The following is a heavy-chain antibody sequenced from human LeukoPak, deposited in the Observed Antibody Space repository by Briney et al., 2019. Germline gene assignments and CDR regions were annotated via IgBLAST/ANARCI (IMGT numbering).Heavy chain of an antibody. J-gene: IGHJ4*02. CDR2: ISGSGGST. Sequence: GGSLRLSCAASGFTFSSYGMHWVRQAPGKGLEWVSAISGSGGSTYYADSVKGRFTISRDNSKNTLYLQMNSLRAEDTAVYYCASLKVTAIHLRDDYWGQGTLVTVSS. CDR1: GFTFSSYG. D-gene: IGHD2-21*02. V-gene: IGHV3-23*01. CDR3: ASLKVTAIHLRDDY.